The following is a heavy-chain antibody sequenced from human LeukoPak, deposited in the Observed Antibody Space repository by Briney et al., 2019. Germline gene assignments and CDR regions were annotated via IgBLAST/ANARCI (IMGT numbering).Heavy chain of an antibody. Sequence: GGSLRLSCAAPGFTFSSYAMSWVRQAPGKGLEWVSAISGSAGNIYYADSVKGRFTISRDNSKNTLYLQMNSLRAEDTAVYYCAKESKTRIAALDFWGQGTLVTVSS. CDR2: ISGSAGNI. D-gene: IGHD6-13*01. CDR3: AKESKTRIAALDF. J-gene: IGHJ4*02. V-gene: IGHV3-23*01. CDR1: GFTFSSYA.